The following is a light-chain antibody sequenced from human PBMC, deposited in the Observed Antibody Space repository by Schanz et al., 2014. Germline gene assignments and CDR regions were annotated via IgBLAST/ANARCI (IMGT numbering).Light chain of an antibody. J-gene: IGLJ3*02. CDR3: QSYDSSLSAWV. CDR1: SSNIGARYD. V-gene: IGLV1-40*01. Sequence: QSVLTQPPSVSGAPGQRVTISCTGSSSNIGARYDVHWYQQLRGTAPKLLIYRNNNRPSGVPDRFSGSRSGTSASLAITGLQAEDEAEYHCQSYDSSLSAWVFGGGTKLTVL. CDR2: RNN.